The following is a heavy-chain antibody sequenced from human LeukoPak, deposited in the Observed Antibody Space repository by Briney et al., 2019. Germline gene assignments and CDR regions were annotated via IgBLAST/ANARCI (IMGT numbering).Heavy chain of an antibody. CDR1: GGSISSYY. D-gene: IGHD1-1*01. Sequence: PSETLSLTCTVSGGSISSYYWSWIRQPPGRGLEWIGYISYSGSTNFNPSLKSRVTISEDTSKNQFSLKLSSVTAADTAVYYCAREGTAGTNLNWFDPWGQGTLVTVSS. V-gene: IGHV4-59*01. J-gene: IGHJ5*02. CDR2: ISYSGST. CDR3: AREGTAGTNLNWFDP.